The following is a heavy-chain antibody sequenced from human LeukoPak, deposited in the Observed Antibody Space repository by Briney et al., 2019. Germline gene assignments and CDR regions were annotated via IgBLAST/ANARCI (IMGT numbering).Heavy chain of an antibody. V-gene: IGHV3-33*01. CDR2: IAYDGSRA. CDR1: GFTFGGYG. CDR3: TRYNNDHVDY. J-gene: IGHJ4*02. Sequence: GGSLRLSCAGSGFTFGGYGMHWFRQTPGKGLEWVAVIAYDGSRAFYADSVKGRFTISRDNSKNTMSVQMDDLRAEDTAVYYCTRYNNDHVDYWGQGTLVTVSS. D-gene: IGHD1-14*01.